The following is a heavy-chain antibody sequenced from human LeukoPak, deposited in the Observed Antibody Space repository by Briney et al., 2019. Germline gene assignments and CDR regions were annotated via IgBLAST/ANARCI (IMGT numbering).Heavy chain of an antibody. Sequence: ASVKVSCKASGGTFSSYAISWVRQAPGQGLEWMGRIIPILGIANYAQKFQGRVTITADKSTSTAYMELSSLRSEDTAVYYCARVYSHGRFDPWGQGTLVTVSS. CDR3: ARVYSHGRFDP. J-gene: IGHJ5*02. CDR1: GGTFSSYA. D-gene: IGHD6-13*01. CDR2: IIPILGIA. V-gene: IGHV1-69*04.